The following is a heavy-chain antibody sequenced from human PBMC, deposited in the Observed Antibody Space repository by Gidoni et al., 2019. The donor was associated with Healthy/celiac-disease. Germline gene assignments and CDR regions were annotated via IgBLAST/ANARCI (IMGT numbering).Heavy chain of an antibody. CDR1: GFTFSDYY. D-gene: IGHD1-26*01. CDR2: ISSSSSYT. CDR3: ATNHLGATKDY. Sequence: QVQLVESGGGLVKPGGSLRLSCAAPGFTFSDYYMSWIRQAPGKGLEWVSYISSSSSYTNYADSVKGRFTISRDNAKNSLYLQMNSLRAEDTAVYYCATNHLGATKDYWGQGTLVTVSS. V-gene: IGHV3-11*06. J-gene: IGHJ4*02.